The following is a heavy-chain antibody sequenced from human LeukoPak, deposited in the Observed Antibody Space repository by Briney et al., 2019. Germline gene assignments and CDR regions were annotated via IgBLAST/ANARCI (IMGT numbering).Heavy chain of an antibody. J-gene: IGHJ4*02. CDR1: GGSISSSSYY. V-gene: IGHV4-39*07. CDR3: ARVGYYCSGGSCYSRPFDY. Sequence: SETLSLTCTVSGGSISSSSYYWGWIRQPPGKGLEWIGSIYYSGSTYYNPSLKSRVTISVDTSKNQFSLKLSSVTAADTAVYYCARVGYYCSGGSCYSRPFDYWGRGTLVTVSS. D-gene: IGHD2-15*01. CDR2: IYYSGST.